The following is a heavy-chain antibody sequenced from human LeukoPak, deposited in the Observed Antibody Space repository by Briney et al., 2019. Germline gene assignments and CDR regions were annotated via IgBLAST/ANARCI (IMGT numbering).Heavy chain of an antibody. CDR2: IRSKTHTYAT. D-gene: IGHD3-22*01. CDR1: GFPFSGSA. CDR3: TRHGGRDYYDSSEDAFDI. Sequence: GGTLRLSCAASGFPFSGSAMHWVRQASGKGLEWVGRIRSKTHTYATAYAASVKGRFTISRDDSKNTAYLQMNSLKTEDTAVYYCTRHGGRDYYDSSEDAFDIWGQGTMVTVSS. J-gene: IGHJ3*02. V-gene: IGHV3-73*01.